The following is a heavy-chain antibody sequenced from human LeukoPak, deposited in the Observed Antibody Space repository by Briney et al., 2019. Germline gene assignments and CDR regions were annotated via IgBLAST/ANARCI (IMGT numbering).Heavy chain of an antibody. V-gene: IGHV1-8*02. CDR3: TRNPPLTADLDY. CDR1: GYTFTSYD. CDR2: MSPNSGNT. D-gene: IGHD7-27*01. Sequence: GASVKVSCKASGYTFTSYDINWVRQATGQGLEWLGWMSPNSGNTGYAQKFQGRVTMTRDTSISTAYMELSSLRSEDTAIYYCTRNPPLTADLDYWGQGTLVTVSS. J-gene: IGHJ4*02.